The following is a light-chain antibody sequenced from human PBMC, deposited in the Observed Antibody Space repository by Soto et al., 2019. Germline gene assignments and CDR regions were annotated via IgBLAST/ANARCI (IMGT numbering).Light chain of an antibody. CDR2: GSS. Sequence: EIVLTQSPATLSVSPGEGATLSCRASQSVSSDLAWYQHRPGQAPRLLISGSSTMATDIPDRFRGSGSGTVFTLTINSLQSEDFAVYYCQQYADWPRTFGQGTKVEIK. CDR3: QQYADWPRT. J-gene: IGKJ1*01. V-gene: IGKV3D-15*01. CDR1: QSVSSD.